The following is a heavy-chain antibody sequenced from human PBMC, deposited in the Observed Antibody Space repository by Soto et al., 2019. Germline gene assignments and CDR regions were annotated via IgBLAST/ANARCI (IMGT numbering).Heavy chain of an antibody. Sequence: FGPALVSPTRTLTVSFTLSGFSLGTSGVGVGWIRQPPGKALEWLALIYWDDDKRYSPSLKSRLTITKDTSKTQVVLTMTNMDPVDTATYYCAHSLIHYGDYYFDYWGQGTLVTGSS. CDR1: GFSLGTSGVG. J-gene: IGHJ4*02. CDR3: AHSLIHYGDYYFDY. D-gene: IGHD4-17*01. V-gene: IGHV2-5*02. CDR2: IYWDDDK.